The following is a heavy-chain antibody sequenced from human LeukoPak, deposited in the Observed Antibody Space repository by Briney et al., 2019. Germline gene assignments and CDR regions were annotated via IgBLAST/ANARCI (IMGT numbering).Heavy chain of an antibody. V-gene: IGHV4-30-4*08. CDR2: TYYSGST. Sequence: PSETLSLTCTVSGGSISSGDYYWSWISQAPGKGLEWIRYTYYSGSTYYNPSLKSRVTISVDTSKNQFSLQLNSVTAADTAVYYCARVVIYDYVWGSYRYYYFDYWGQGTLVTVSS. D-gene: IGHD3-16*02. J-gene: IGHJ4*02. CDR1: GGSISSGDYY. CDR3: ARVVIYDYVWGSYRYYYFDY.